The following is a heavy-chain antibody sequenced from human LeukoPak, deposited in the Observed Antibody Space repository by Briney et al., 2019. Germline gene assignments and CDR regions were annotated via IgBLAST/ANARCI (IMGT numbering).Heavy chain of an antibody. J-gene: IGHJ1*01. V-gene: IGHV3-7*01. CDR3: ARHASGSYNNFQH. Sequence: GGSLRLSCAASGFTFSSYWMSWVRQAPGKGLEWVANIKQDGSEKYYVDSVKGRFTISRDNAKNSLYLQMNSLRAEDTAVYYCARHASGSYNNFQHWGQGTLVTVSS. CDR1: GFTFSSYW. CDR2: IKQDGSEK. D-gene: IGHD1-26*01.